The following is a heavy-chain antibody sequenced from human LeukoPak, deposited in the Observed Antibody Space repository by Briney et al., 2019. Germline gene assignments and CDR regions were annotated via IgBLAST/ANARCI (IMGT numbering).Heavy chain of an antibody. V-gene: IGHV1-8*01. CDR2: MNPNSGNT. J-gene: IGHJ5*02. Sequence: ASVKVSCKASGYTFTSYDINWVGQATGQGLEWMGWMNPNSGNTGYAQKFQGRVTMTRNTSISTAYMELSSLRSEDTDVYYCARGRAMAAAVNWFDPWGQGTLVTVSS. CDR1: GYTFTSYD. D-gene: IGHD6-13*01. CDR3: ARGRAMAAAVNWFDP.